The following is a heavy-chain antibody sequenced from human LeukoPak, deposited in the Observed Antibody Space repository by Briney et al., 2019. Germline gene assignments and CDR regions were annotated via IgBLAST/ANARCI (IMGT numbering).Heavy chain of an antibody. CDR3: ARDHYGGRVAGHPSPLDY. CDR2: IWYDGSSK. D-gene: IGHD6-19*01. J-gene: IGHJ4*02. Sequence: PGGSLRLSCAASGFTFSNYAMHWVRQAPGKGLEWVAVIWYDGSSKHYADSVKGRFTISRDNSKNTLFLQMNSLRAEDTAVYYCARDHYGGRVAGHPSPLDYWGQGTLVTVSS. V-gene: IGHV3-33*01. CDR1: GFTFSNYA.